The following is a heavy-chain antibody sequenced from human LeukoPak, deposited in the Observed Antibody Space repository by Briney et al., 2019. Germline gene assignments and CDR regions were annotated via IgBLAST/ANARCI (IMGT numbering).Heavy chain of an antibody. CDR1: GFTFNSYP. Sequence: GGSLRLSCAASGFTFNSYPMNWVRQAPGKGLEWVSAITDSGTSTYHADSVQGRFTISRDDSKNTVYLQMNSLRAEDTALYYCAKVRITICGVVDAFDIWGQGTLVTVYS. D-gene: IGHD3-3*01. CDR3: AKVRITICGVVDAFDI. J-gene: IGHJ3*02. CDR2: ITDSGTST. V-gene: IGHV3-23*01.